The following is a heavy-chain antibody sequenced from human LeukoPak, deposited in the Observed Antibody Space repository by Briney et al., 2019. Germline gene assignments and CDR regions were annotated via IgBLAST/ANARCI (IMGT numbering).Heavy chain of an antibody. CDR1: GFTFSDHY. D-gene: IGHD3-3*01. Sequence: GGSLRLSCAASGFTFSDHYIDWVRPAPGERVEWVGRTRNKAESYKIEYAASVEGRFTITRDDSKKSVYLPMHSLKTEDTAVYYCARVSSIFWAVAGSYMDVWGKGTTVTVSS. J-gene: IGHJ6*03. V-gene: IGHV3-72*01. CDR2: TRNKAESYKI. CDR3: ARVSSIFWAVAGSYMDV.